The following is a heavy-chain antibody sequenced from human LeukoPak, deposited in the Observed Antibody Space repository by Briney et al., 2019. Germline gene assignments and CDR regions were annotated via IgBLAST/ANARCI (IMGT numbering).Heavy chain of an antibody. D-gene: IGHD5-24*01. Sequence: PGGSLRLSCAASGFTFINYWMTWVRQAPGKGLEWVAAIKDRGSEKYNVDSVEGRFTISRDNARNSLSLQMNSLRAEDTAVYFCARGEMAAITLGCWGQGTLVTVSS. CDR3: ARGEMAAITLGC. CDR2: IKDRGSEK. V-gene: IGHV3-7*01. J-gene: IGHJ4*02. CDR1: GFTFINYW.